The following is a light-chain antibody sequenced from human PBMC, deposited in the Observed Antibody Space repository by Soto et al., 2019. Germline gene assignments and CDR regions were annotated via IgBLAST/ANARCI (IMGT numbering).Light chain of an antibody. Sequence: ELVLTHSPATLSLSPGERATLSCRASQSVSSYLAWYQQKPGQAPRLLIYDASNRATGIPARFSGSGSGTDFTLTISSLEPEDFAVYYCQQRSNWRITFGQGTRLEIK. CDR3: QQRSNWRIT. CDR2: DAS. V-gene: IGKV3-11*01. J-gene: IGKJ5*01. CDR1: QSVSSY.